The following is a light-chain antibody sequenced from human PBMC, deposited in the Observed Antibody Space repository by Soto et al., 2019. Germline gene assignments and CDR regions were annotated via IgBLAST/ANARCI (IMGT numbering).Light chain of an antibody. CDR1: TGAVTSGHY. Sequence: QAVVTQEPSLTVSPGGTVILTCASSTGAVTSGHYPTWLQQKPGQAPRTLIDNTSSRHAWTPARFSGSLLGGKAALTLSGVRPEDEAEYYCLHYYAGVWVFGGGTKLTVL. CDR2: NTS. J-gene: IGLJ3*02. CDR3: LHYYAGVWV. V-gene: IGLV7-43*01.